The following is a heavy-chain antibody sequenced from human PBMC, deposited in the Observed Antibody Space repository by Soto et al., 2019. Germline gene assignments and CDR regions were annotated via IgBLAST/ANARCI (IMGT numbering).Heavy chain of an antibody. CDR2: MHHTQGT. CDR1: GASISSYY. Sequence: SETLSLTCIVSGASISSYYWTWIRQPPGGGLEWIGYMHHTQGTNDNPSLRGRVHMSIDTSMNQFSLRLTSVTAADTAVYYCARVPFVGYFDWLDPWGHGTLVTVSS. CDR3: ARVPFVGYFDWLDP. J-gene: IGHJ5*02. D-gene: IGHD3-9*01. V-gene: IGHV4-59*01.